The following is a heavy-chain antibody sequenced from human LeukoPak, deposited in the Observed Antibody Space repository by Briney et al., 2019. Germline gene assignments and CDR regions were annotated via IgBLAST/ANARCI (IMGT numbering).Heavy chain of an antibody. D-gene: IGHD5-24*01. CDR1: GFTFSSYA. CDR3: AKCPGRWLQSGHFDY. Sequence: GGSLRLSCAASGFTFSSYAMSWVRQAPGKGLEWVSAISGSGGSTYYADSVKGRFTISRDNSKNTLYLQMNSLRAEDTAVYFRAKCPGRWLQSGHFDYWGQGTLVTVSS. J-gene: IGHJ4*02. V-gene: IGHV3-23*01. CDR2: ISGSGGST.